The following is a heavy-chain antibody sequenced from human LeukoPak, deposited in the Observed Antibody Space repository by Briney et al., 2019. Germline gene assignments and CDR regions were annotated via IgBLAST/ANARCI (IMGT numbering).Heavy chain of an antibody. V-gene: IGHV3-23*01. CDR1: GFTFSSYA. D-gene: IGHD6-13*01. Sequence: GGSLRLSYAASGFTFSSYAMTWVRQAPGKGLEWVSAISGSGGSTYYADSVKGRFTISRDNSKNTLYLQMNSLRAEDTAVYYCAKAPVIAPAGTFDPWGQGTLVTVSS. CDR3: AKAPVIAPAGTFDP. CDR2: ISGSGGST. J-gene: IGHJ5*02.